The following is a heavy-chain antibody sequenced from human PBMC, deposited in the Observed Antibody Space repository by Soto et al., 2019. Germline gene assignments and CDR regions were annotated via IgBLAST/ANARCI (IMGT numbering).Heavy chain of an antibody. CDR1: GYTFTGYY. CDR2: INPNSGGT. D-gene: IGHD2-2*01. CDR3: ARDGSQGGSGIVVVPAAGSFYGMDV. J-gene: IGHJ6*02. V-gene: IGHV1-2*04. Sequence: ASVEVSCKASGYTFTGYYMHWVRQAPGQGLEWMGWINPNSGGTNYAQKFQGWVTMTRDTSISTAYMELSRLRSDDTAVYYCARDGSQGGSGIVVVPAAGSFYGMDVWGQGTTVTVSS.